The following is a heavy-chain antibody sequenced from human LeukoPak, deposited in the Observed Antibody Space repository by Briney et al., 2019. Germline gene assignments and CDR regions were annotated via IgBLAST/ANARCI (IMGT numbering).Heavy chain of an antibody. CDR2: INHSGST. D-gene: IGHD2-2*01. CDR1: GGSFSGYY. J-gene: IGHJ4*02. CDR3: AREVGYCSSTSCCVRFDY. V-gene: IGHV4-34*01. Sequence: SETLSLTCAVYGGSFSGYYWSWIRQPPGKGLEWIGEINHSGSTNYNPSLKSRVTISVDTSKNQFSLKLSSVTAADTAVYYCAREVGYCSSTSCCVRFDYWGQGTLVTVSS.